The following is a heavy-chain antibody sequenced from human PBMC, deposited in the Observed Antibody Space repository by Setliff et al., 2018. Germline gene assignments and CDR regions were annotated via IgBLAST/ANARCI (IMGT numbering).Heavy chain of an antibody. J-gene: IGHJ6*03. CDR2: IKQDGSEI. CDR1: GFTFNNYW. Sequence: PGGSLRLSCAASGFTFNNYWMNWVRQAPGKGLEWVANIKQDGSEIYSVDSVKGRFSISRDNAKNSLYLQMNSLRAEDTAVYYCAKLVWLTTWYYMDVWGKGTTVTVSS. D-gene: IGHD5-18*01. V-gene: IGHV3-7*03. CDR3: AKLVWLTTWYYMDV.